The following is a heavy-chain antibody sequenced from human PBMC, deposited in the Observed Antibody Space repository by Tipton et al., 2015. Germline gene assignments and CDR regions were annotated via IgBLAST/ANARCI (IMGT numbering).Heavy chain of an antibody. D-gene: IGHD3-22*01. V-gene: IGHV4-39*02. CDR1: SGSINSNSYY. CDR2: IYYTGST. CDR3: AREVWYNDSTGYDY. J-gene: IGHJ4*02. Sequence: TLSLTCTVSSGSINSNSYYWGWIRQPPGKGLEWIGTIYYTGSTHYNASLKSRVTISVDTSKNQFSLRLSSVTAADTAVYYCAREVWYNDSTGYDYWGQGTLVTVSS.